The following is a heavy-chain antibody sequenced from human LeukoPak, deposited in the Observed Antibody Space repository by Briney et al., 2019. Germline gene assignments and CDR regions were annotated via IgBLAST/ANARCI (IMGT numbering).Heavy chain of an antibody. J-gene: IGHJ6*03. Sequence: GGSLRLSCAASGFTSSDYYMSWIRQAPGKGLEWVSYISSSGSTIYYADSVKGRFTISRDNAKNSLYLQMNSLRAEDTAVYYCARTYNWNLNYYYMDVWGKGTTVTVSS. CDR1: GFTSSDYY. CDR2: ISSSGSTI. D-gene: IGHD1-7*01. V-gene: IGHV3-11*04. CDR3: ARTYNWNLNYYYMDV.